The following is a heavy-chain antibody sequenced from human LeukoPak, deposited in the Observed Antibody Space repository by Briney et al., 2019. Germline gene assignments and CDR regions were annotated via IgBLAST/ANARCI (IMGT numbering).Heavy chain of an antibody. Sequence: PGGSLRLSCAASGFTFSSYSMNWVRQAPGKGLEWVSSISSSSSYIYYADSVKGRFTISRDNAKNPLYLQMNSLRAEDTAVYYCARQYSSSWYVPYYYYGMDVWGQGTTVTVSS. D-gene: IGHD6-13*01. J-gene: IGHJ6*02. CDR3: ARQYSSSWYVPYYYYGMDV. V-gene: IGHV3-21*01. CDR2: ISSSSSYI. CDR1: GFTFSSYS.